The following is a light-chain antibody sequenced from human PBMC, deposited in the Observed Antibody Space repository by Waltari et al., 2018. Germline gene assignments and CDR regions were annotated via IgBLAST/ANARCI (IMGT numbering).Light chain of an antibody. J-gene: IGKJ2*01. V-gene: IGKV3-15*01. CDR3: QKYNDRPL. CDR1: QSVSNN. Sequence: EIVMTQSPATLSVSPGERATLSCRARQSVSNNLAWYQPKPGQSPRLLIYGASTRATGIPARFSGSGSGTEFTLTISSLQSEDFAVYYCQKYNDRPLFGQGTKLEIK. CDR2: GAS.